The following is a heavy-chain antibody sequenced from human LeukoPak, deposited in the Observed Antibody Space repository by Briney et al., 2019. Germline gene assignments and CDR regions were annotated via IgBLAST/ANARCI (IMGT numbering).Heavy chain of an antibody. CDR2: IIPILGIA. CDR1: GGTFSSYA. Sequence: SVKVSCKASGGTFSSYAISWVRQGPGQGLEWMGRIIPILGIANYAQKFQGRVTITADKSTSTAYMELSSLRSEDTAVYYCAREGQQQLATKDAFDIWGQGTMVTAPS. J-gene: IGHJ3*02. V-gene: IGHV1-69*04. CDR3: AREGQQQLATKDAFDI. D-gene: IGHD6-13*01.